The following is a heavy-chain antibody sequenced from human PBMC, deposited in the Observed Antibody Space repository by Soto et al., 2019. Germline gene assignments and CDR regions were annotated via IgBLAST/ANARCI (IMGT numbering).Heavy chain of an antibody. J-gene: IGHJ6*03. CDR3: ARYIVVVPAAMVDYYYYYMDV. D-gene: IGHD2-2*01. Sequence: QVQLQESGPGLVKPSQTLSLTCTVSGGSISSGGYYWSWIRQHPGKGLEWTGYIYYSGSTYYNPSLKSRVTISVDTSKNQFSLKLSSVTAADTAVYYCARYIVVVPAAMVDYYYYYMDVWGKGTTVTVSS. V-gene: IGHV4-31*03. CDR2: IYYSGST. CDR1: GGSISSGGYY.